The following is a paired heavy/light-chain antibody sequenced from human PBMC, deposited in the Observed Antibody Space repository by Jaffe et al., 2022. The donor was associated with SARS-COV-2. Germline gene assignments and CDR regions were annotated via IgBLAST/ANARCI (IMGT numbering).Light chain of an antibody. CDR2: EVS. CDR3: SSYAGSNNYV. J-gene: IGLJ1*01. Sequence: QSALTQPPSASGSPGQSVTISCTGTSSDVGGYNYVSWYQQHPGKAPKLMIYEVSKRPSGVPDRFSGSKSGNTASLTVSGLQAEDEADYYCSSYAGSNNYVFGNGTKVTVL. V-gene: IGLV2-8*01. CDR1: SSDVGGYNY.
Heavy chain of an antibody. Sequence: EVQLVESGGGLVQPGRSLRLSCAVSGFTFDDYAMHWVRQAPGKGLEWVSGISWNSASIGYADSVKGRFTISRDNAKNSLYLQMNRLRGEDTALYYCAKARSGWYVGFDYWGQGTLVTVSS. J-gene: IGHJ4*02. CDR2: ISWNSASI. CDR1: GFTFDDYA. V-gene: IGHV3-9*01. CDR3: AKARSGWYVGFDY. D-gene: IGHD6-19*01.